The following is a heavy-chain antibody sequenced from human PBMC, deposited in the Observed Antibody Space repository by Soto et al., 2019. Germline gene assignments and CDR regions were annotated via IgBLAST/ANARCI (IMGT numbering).Heavy chain of an antibody. V-gene: IGHV3-23*01. CDR3: AKAISLSYYYYGMDV. CDR1: EFTFSSYA. J-gene: IGHJ6*02. CDR2: ISGSGGNT. Sequence: PGGSLRLSCVVSEFTFSSYAMTWVRQAPGKGLEWVSAISGSGGNTYHADSVKGRFTISRDNSKNTLYLQMNSLRAEDTAVYYCAKAISLSYYYYGMDVWGQGTTVTVSS.